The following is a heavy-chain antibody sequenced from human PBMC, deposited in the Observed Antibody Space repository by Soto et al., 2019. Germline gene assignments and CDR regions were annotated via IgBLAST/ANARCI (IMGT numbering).Heavy chain of an antibody. Sequence: QVQLVESGGGVVQPGRSLRLSCAASGFTFSSYGMHWVRQAPGKGLEWVAVISYDGSNKYYADSVKGRFTISRDNSKNTLYLQMNSLRAEDTAVYYCAKGSSGWLHWYFDLWGRGTLVTLSS. CDR3: AKGSSGWLHWYFDL. J-gene: IGHJ2*01. D-gene: IGHD6-19*01. CDR1: GFTFSSYG. V-gene: IGHV3-30*18. CDR2: ISYDGSNK.